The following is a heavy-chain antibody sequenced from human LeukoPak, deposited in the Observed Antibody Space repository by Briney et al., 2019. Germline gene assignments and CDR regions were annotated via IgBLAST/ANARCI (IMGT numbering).Heavy chain of an antibody. D-gene: IGHD6-25*01. Sequence: GGSLRLSCAASGFTVSSSYMSWVRQAPGKGLEWVSNIGTSSTTIYYADSVKGRFTISRDNAKNSLYLQMNSLRADDTAVYYCARFAAGGSYYYYMDVWGKGTTVTVSS. V-gene: IGHV3-48*01. CDR1: GFTVSSSY. J-gene: IGHJ6*03. CDR2: IGTSSTTI. CDR3: ARFAAGGSYYYYMDV.